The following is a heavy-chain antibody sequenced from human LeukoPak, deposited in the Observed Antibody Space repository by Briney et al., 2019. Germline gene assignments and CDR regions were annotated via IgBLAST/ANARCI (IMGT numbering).Heavy chain of an antibody. CDR2: IYHSGST. V-gene: IGHV4-38-2*01. CDR1: GYSISSGYY. D-gene: IGHD3-3*01. Sequence: PSETLSLTCAVSGYSISSGYYWGWIRQPPGKGLESIGSIYHSGSTYYNPSLKSRVTISVDTSKNQFSLKLSSVTAADTAVYYCARQYYDFWSGYYPIPEYYFDYWGQGTLVTVSS. CDR3: ARQYYDFWSGYYPIPEYYFDY. J-gene: IGHJ4*02.